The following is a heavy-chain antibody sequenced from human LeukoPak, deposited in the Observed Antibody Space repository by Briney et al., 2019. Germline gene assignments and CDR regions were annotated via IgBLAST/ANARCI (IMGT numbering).Heavy chain of an antibody. CDR2: IKEDGSRK. CDR1: GFTFSSYW. CDR3: ARAVAAADSY. V-gene: IGHV3-7*04. Sequence: GGSLRLSCAASGFTFSSYWMTWVRQAPGKGLEWVANIKEDGSRKNYVDSVKGRFIISRDNAKNSLYLQMNSLRAEDTAVYSCARAVAAADSYWGRGTLVTVSS. J-gene: IGHJ4*02. D-gene: IGHD6-13*01.